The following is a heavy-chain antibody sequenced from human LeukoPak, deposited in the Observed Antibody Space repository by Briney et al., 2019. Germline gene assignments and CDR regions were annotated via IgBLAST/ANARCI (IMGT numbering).Heavy chain of an antibody. V-gene: IGHV4-59*01. CDR1: GGSISIYY. D-gene: IGHD3-10*01. CDR2: IYYSGST. CDR3: ARDGGSGFDY. Sequence: SETLSLTCTVSGGSISIYYGTWIRQPPGKGLEWIGYIYYSGSTNYNPSLKSRLTISLGTSKNQVSLKLTSVTAADTAVYYCARDGGSGFDYWGLGTLVTVSS. J-gene: IGHJ4*02.